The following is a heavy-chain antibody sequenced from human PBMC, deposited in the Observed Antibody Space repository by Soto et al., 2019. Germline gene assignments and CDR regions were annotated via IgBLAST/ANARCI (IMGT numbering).Heavy chain of an antibody. V-gene: IGHV3-30*18. J-gene: IGHJ5*02. CDR3: AKDTTGTTTVNWFDP. CDR2: ISYDGRNT. D-gene: IGHD1-1*01. CDR1: GRSFSTYG. Sequence: GGSLRLSCAASGRSFSTYGIHCVRQAPGKGLEWVAVISYDGRNTYYADSVKGRFTISRDNSKNTLYLQMNSLRAEDTAVYYCAKDTTGTTTVNWFDPWGQGTLVTVSS.